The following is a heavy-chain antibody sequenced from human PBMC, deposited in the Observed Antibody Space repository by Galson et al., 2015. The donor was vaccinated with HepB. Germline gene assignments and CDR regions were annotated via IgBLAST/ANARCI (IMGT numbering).Heavy chain of an antibody. CDR3: AREKGSGDYYYGMDV. Sequence: SLRLSCAASGFTFSSYWMSWVRQAPGKGLEWVANIKQDGSEKYYVDSVKGRFTISRDNAKNSLYLQMNSLRAEDTAVYYCAREKGSGDYYYGMDVWGQGTTVTVSS. CDR1: GFTFSSYW. CDR2: IKQDGSEK. J-gene: IGHJ6*02. D-gene: IGHD6-25*01. V-gene: IGHV3-7*03.